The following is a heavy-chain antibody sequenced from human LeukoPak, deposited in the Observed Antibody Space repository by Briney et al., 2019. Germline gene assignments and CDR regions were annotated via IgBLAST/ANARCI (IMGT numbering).Heavy chain of an antibody. D-gene: IGHD6-13*01. Sequence: GGSLRLSCAASEFTFSSYSMNWVRQAPGKGLEWVGRIKSKTDGGTTDYAAPVKGRFTISRDDSKNTLYLQMNSLKTEDTAVYYCTPGRSSWPPSGDYWGQGTLVTVSS. CDR2: IKSKTDGGTT. V-gene: IGHV3-15*07. CDR3: TPGRSSWPPSGDY. CDR1: EFTFSSYS. J-gene: IGHJ4*02.